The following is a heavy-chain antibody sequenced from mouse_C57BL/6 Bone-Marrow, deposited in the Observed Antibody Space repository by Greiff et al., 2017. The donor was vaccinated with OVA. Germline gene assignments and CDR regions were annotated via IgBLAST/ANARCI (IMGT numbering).Heavy chain of an antibody. Sequence: QVHVKQPGAELVMPGASVKLSCKASGYTFTSYWMHWVKQRPGQGLEWIGEIDPSDSYTNYNQKFKGKSTLTVDKSSSTAYMQLSSLTSEDSAVYYCASYYGYFDVWGTGTTVTVSS. CDR1: GYTFTSYW. J-gene: IGHJ1*03. CDR3: ASYYGYFDV. V-gene: IGHV1-69*01. CDR2: IDPSDSYT.